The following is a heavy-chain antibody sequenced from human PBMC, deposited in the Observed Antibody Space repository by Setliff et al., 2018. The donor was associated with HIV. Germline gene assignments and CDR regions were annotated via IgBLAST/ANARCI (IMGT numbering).Heavy chain of an antibody. V-gene: IGHV3-53*01. Sequence: GGSLRLSCAASGFTVSSTYINWVRQAPGKGLEWVSVIYSGGTTYYADSVKGRFTISRDNSKNTLYLQMNSLRAEDTAVYYCARDGMSSHYYYGMDVWGQGTTVTVSS. CDR1: GFTVSSTY. CDR3: ARDGMSSHYYYGMDV. D-gene: IGHD6-6*01. CDR2: IYSGGTT. J-gene: IGHJ6*02.